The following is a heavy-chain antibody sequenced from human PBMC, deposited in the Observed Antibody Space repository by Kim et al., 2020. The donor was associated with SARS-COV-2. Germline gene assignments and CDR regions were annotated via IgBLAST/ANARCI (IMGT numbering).Heavy chain of an antibody. CDR2: IIPILGIA. V-gene: IGHV1-69*04. CDR3: ARRNYYGPRGMDV. J-gene: IGHJ6*02. Sequence: SVKVSCKASGGTFSSYAISWVRQAPGQGLEWMGRIIPILGIANYAQKFQGRVTITADKSTSTAYMELSSLRSEDTAVYYCARRNYYGPRGMDVWGQGTTVTVSS. CDR1: GGTFSSYA. D-gene: IGHD1-26*01.